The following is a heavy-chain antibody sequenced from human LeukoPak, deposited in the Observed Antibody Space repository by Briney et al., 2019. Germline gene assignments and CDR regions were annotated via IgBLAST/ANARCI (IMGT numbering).Heavy chain of an antibody. Sequence: EASVKVSSKASGFTFTSSAVQWVRQARGQRLEWIGWIVVGSGNTNYAQKFQERVTITRDMSTSTAYMELSSLRSEDTAVYYCAAGGYYDSSGYYDYYYGMDVWGQGTTVTVSS. D-gene: IGHD3-22*01. J-gene: IGHJ6*02. V-gene: IGHV1-58*01. CDR1: GFTFTSSA. CDR2: IVVGSGNT. CDR3: AAGGYYDSSGYYDYYYGMDV.